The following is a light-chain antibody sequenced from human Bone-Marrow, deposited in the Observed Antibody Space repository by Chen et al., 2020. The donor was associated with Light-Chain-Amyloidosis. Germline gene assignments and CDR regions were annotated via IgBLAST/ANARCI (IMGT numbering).Light chain of an antibody. J-gene: IGLJ2*01. Sequence: SYELTQPPSVSVSPGQTARLPCSGDDLPTKYAYWYQQKPGQAPLLVIHRDTERPSGISERFSGSSSGTTATLTISGVQAEDEADYHCQSADSSGTYEVIFGGGTKLTVL. V-gene: IGLV3-25*03. CDR3: QSADSSGTYEVI. CDR1: DLPTKY. CDR2: RDT.